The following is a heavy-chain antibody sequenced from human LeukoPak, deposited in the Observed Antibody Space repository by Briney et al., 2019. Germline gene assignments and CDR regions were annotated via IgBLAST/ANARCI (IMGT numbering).Heavy chain of an antibody. J-gene: IGHJ4*02. Sequence: SETLSLTCTVSGGSITSYYWSWLRQPPGKGLDWIAFISDSGSTYYNPSLKSRVTISLDTSRKQFSLKLTSVTAADTAVYYCARDFGPSRGFDYWGQGTLVTVSS. V-gene: IGHV4-59*01. CDR1: GGSITSYY. D-gene: IGHD3-10*01. CDR3: ARDFGPSRGFDY. CDR2: ISDSGST.